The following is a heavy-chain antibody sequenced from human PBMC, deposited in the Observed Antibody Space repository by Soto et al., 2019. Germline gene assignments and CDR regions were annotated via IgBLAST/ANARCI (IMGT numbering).Heavy chain of an antibody. CDR1: GFTFSSYA. Sequence: EVQLLESGGGLVRPGGSLRLSCAASGFTFSSYAMNWVRQAPGKGLEWVSAISGTGYNTYYADSLKGRFTISRDNSKNKLSLQVNSMPAEDTVVYYCARAPQFTHPRGGMEVWGQGTTVTVTS. V-gene: IGHV3-23*01. J-gene: IGHJ6*01. CDR2: ISGTGYNT. CDR3: ARAPQFTHPRGGMEV. D-gene: IGHD3-10*01.